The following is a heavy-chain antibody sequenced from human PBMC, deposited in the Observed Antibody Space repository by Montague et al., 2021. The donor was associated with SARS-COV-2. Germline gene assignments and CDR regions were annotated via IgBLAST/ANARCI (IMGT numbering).Heavy chain of an antibody. CDR1: GVTFSSYS. V-gene: IGHV3-21*01. D-gene: IGHD3-10*01. CDR2: INYNGSYI. CDR3: AKDGFGGGDFRWRY. J-gene: IGHJ4*02. Sequence: SLRLSCAVSGVTFSSYSMHWVRQAPGKGLEWVSSINYNGSYIHYTDSVKGRFTIARDNSKNTLYLQMNSLRAEDTAVYHCAKDGFGGGDFRWRYWGQGTLVIVSS.